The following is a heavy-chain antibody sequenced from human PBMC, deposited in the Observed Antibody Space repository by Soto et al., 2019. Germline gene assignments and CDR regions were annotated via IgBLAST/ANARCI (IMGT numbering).Heavy chain of an antibody. D-gene: IGHD2-15*01. Sequence: QITFKESGPTLVKPTQTLTLTCTFSGFSLSTSAEGVAWIRQPPGKALEWLALIYWDDDERYSSFLKSRLTIAKDTSKNQVVLTMTNMDPVDTATYFCAHKGGRGAAMDVWGQGTTVTVSS. CDR1: GFSLSTSAEG. CDR3: AHKGGRGAAMDV. J-gene: IGHJ6*02. V-gene: IGHV2-5*02. CDR2: IYWDDDE.